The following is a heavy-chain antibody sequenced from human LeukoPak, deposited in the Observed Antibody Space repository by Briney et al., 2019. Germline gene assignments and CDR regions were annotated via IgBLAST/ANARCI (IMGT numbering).Heavy chain of an antibody. Sequence: PSETLSLTCAVYGGSFSGYYWSWIRQPPGKGVERIGEINHSGSTNYNPSLKSRVTISVDTSKNQFSLKLSSVTAADTAVYYSPSRTRHYYDSSGPTGSWFDPWGQGTLVTVSS. CDR3: PSRTRHYYDSSGPTGSWFDP. J-gene: IGHJ5*02. V-gene: IGHV4-34*01. D-gene: IGHD3-22*01. CDR1: GGSFSGYY. CDR2: INHSGST.